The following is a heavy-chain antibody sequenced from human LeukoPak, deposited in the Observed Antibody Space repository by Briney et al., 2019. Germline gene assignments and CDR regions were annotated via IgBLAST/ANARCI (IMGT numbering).Heavy chain of an antibody. J-gene: IGHJ4*02. D-gene: IGHD3-10*01. CDR1: GYTFTSYG. Sequence: ASVKVSCKASGYTFTSYGISWVRQAPGQGLEWMGWINPNSGGTNYAQKFQGRVTMTRDTSISTAYMELSRLRSDDTAVYYCARDSGGSVDYWGQGTLVTVSS. V-gene: IGHV1-2*02. CDR3: ARDSGGSVDY. CDR2: INPNSGGT.